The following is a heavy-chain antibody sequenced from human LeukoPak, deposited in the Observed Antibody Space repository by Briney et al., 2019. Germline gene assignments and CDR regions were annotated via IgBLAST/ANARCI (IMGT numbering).Heavy chain of an antibody. J-gene: IGHJ4*02. CDR2: INQDGSAK. V-gene: IGHV3-7*01. D-gene: IGHD3-10*02. Sequence: GGSLRLSCAASGFTFSSIWMSWVRLAPGKGLEGVAMINQDGSAKYYADSVKGRFTVSRDHAKNSLFLQMNTLSDEDTAIYYCAGEPRMLAYWGQGTLVTVSS. CDR3: AGEPRMLAY. CDR1: GFTFSSIW.